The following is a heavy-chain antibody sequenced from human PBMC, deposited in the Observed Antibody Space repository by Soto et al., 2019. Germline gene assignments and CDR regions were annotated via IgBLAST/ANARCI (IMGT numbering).Heavy chain of an antibody. D-gene: IGHD2-15*01. CDR2: IIPIFGTA. J-gene: IGHJ6*02. V-gene: IGHV1-69*05. Sequence: SVKVSCKASGGTFSSYAISWVRQAPGQGLEWMGGIIPIFGTANYAQKFQGRVTMTRDESTSTAYMELSSLRSEDTAVYYCARGHVCSGGSCYAPEYYYYGMDVWGQGTTVTVSS. CDR1: GGTFSSYA. CDR3: ARGHVCSGGSCYAPEYYYYGMDV.